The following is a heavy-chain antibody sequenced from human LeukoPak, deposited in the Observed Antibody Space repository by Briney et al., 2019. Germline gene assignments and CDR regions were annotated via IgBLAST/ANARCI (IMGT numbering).Heavy chain of an antibody. V-gene: IGHV3-21*01. J-gene: IGHJ4*02. CDR2: ISSSSSYI. CDR1: GFTFSSYS. Sequence: GGSLRLSCAASGFTFSSYSMNWVRQAPGKGLEWVSSISSSSSYIYYADSVKGRFTISRDNAKNSLYLQMNGLRAEDTAVYYCARSRIPGTFDYWGQGTLVTVSS. CDR3: ARSRIPGTFDY.